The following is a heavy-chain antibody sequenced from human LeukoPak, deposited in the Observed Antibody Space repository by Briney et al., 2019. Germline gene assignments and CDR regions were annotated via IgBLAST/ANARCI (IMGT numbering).Heavy chain of an antibody. CDR1: GFTVSSNY. D-gene: IGHD3-3*01. V-gene: IGHV3-66*01. CDR3: ARGIGSQLRSGWFDP. Sequence: GGSLRLSCAASGFTVSSNYMSWVRQAPEKGLEWVSVIYSGGNTYYADSVGGRFTISRDNSKNTLYLQMNSLRAEDTAVYYCARGIGSQLRSGWFDPWGQGTLVTVSS. CDR2: IYSGGNT. J-gene: IGHJ5*02.